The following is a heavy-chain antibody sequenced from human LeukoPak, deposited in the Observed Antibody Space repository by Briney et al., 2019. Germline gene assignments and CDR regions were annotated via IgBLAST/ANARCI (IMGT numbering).Heavy chain of an antibody. CDR1: GFTFSSYW. CDR2: IKQDGSEK. J-gene: IGHJ4*02. CDR3: ASDMASITMVRGVSFDY. D-gene: IGHD3-10*01. V-gene: IGHV3-7*03. Sequence: GGSLRPSCAASGFTFSSYWMSWVRQAPGKGLEWVANIKQDGSEKYYVDSVKGRFTISRDSAKNSLYLQMNSLRAEDTAVYYCASDMASITMVRGVSFDYWGQGTLVTVSS.